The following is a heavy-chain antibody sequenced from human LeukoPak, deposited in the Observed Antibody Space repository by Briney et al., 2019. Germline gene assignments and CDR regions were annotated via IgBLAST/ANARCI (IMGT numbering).Heavy chain of an antibody. Sequence: PGGSLRLSCAASGFTVILNYMRWVRQAPGKGLEWVSVIYSGGSTNYADSVRGRFTISRDTSKNTLYLQMNSLRGEDTAVYYCARVNDDYGSHLDYWGQGTLVTVSS. D-gene: IGHD4/OR15-4a*01. CDR2: IYSGGST. CDR3: ARVNDDYGSHLDY. J-gene: IGHJ4*02. V-gene: IGHV3-66*01. CDR1: GFTVILNY.